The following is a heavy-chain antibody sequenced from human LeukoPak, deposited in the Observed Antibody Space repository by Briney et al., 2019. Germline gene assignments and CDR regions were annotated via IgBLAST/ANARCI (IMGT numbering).Heavy chain of an antibody. CDR2: ISHDGSSS. Sequence: GGSLRLSCAASGFTFCTYWMHWVRQAPGKGLVWVSRISHDGSSSSYADSVKGRFTISRDNAKNTLYLQMNSLRADDTAVYYCARAGYPYAFDIWGQGTMVTVSS. D-gene: IGHD5-18*01. J-gene: IGHJ3*02. CDR3: ARAGYPYAFDI. V-gene: IGHV3-74*01. CDR1: GFTFCTYW.